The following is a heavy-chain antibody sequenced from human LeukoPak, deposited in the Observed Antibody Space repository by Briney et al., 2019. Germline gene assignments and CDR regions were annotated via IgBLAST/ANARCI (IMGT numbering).Heavy chain of an antibody. CDR3: ARVGAYCGGDCYHYYGMDV. CDR2: MNPNSGNT. J-gene: IGHJ6*02. D-gene: IGHD2-21*02. CDR1: GYTFTSYD. Sequence: ASVKVSYKASGYTFTSYDINWVRQATGQGLEWMGWMNPNSGNTGYAQKFQGRVTMTRNTSISTAYMELSSLRSEDTAVYYCARVGAYCGGDCYHYYGMDVWGQGTTVTVSS. V-gene: IGHV1-8*01.